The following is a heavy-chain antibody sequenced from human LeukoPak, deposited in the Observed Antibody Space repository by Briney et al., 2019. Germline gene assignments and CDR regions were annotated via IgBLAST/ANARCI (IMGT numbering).Heavy chain of an antibody. V-gene: IGHV4-39*01. Sequence: PSETLSLTCTVSGGSISSSSYYWGWIRQPPGKGLEWIGSIYYSGNTYYNPSLKSRVTISVDTSNNQFSLKLSSVTAADTAVYYCARHYWNGYLFDYWGQGTLVIVSS. J-gene: IGHJ4*02. CDR3: ARHYWNGYLFDY. CDR1: GGSISSSSYY. D-gene: IGHD3-3*01. CDR2: IYYSGNT.